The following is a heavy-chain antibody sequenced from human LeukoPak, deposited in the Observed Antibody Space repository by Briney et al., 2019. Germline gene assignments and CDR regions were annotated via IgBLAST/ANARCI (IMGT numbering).Heavy chain of an antibody. CDR2: ISSRGDTI. J-gene: IGHJ5*02. D-gene: IGHD3-10*01. Sequence: PGGSLRLSCAASGFTFSDYYMSWIRQAPGKGLEWVSYISSRGDTIYYTDSVKGRFTISRDNAKNSLYLQMNSLRAEDTAVYYCARDTYYYGSGSPLTYNWFDPRGQGTLVTVSS. V-gene: IGHV3-11*04. CDR1: GFTFSDYY. CDR3: ARDTYYYGSGSPLTYNWFDP.